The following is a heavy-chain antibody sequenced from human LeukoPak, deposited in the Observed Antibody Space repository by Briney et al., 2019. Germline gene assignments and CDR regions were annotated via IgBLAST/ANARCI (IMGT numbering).Heavy chain of an antibody. CDR1: GYSIRSDYY. J-gene: IGHJ6*03. V-gene: IGHV4-38-2*01. D-gene: IGHD3-16*01. Sequence: SETLSLTCAVSGYSIRSDYYWAWIRQPPGKGLEWIGNIYHSGSTYYNPSLNSRVTISVDTSKNQFSLRLSSVTSADTAVFYCARVMGYYYYMDVWGTGTTVTVSS. CDR2: IYHSGST. CDR3: ARVMGYYYYMDV.